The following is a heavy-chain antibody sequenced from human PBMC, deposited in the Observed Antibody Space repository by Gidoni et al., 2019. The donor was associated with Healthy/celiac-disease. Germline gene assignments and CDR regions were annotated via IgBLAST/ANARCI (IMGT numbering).Heavy chain of an antibody. J-gene: IGHJ3*02. CDR1: GFTVSSYA. CDR3: AREMRDSGWTPGAFDI. D-gene: IGHD6-19*01. Sequence: QGQLVESGGGVVQPGRSVSLSCAASGFTVSSYAMHWVRQAPGKGLEWVAVISYDGSNKYYADSVKGRFTISSDNSKNTLYLQMNSLRAEDTAVYYCAREMRDSGWTPGAFDIWGQGTMVTVSS. V-gene: IGHV3-30-3*01. CDR2: ISYDGSNK.